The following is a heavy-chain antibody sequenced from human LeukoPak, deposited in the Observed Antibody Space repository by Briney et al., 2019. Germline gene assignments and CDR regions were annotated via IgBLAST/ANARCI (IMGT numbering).Heavy chain of an antibody. J-gene: IGHJ5*02. Sequence: GGFLRLSCAASGFTFSSYAMHWVRQAPGKGLEWVAVISYDGSNKYYADSVKGRFTISRDNSKNTLYLQMNSLRAEDTAVYYCARGGGSYGWFDPWGQGTLVTVSS. CDR3: ARGGGSYGWFDP. CDR2: ISYDGSNK. D-gene: IGHD3-16*01. V-gene: IGHV3-30-3*01. CDR1: GFTFSSYA.